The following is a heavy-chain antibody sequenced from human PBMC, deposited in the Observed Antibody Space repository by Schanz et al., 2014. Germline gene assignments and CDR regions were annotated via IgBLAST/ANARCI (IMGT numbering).Heavy chain of an antibody. CDR1: GYTFTSHG. D-gene: IGHD2-2*01. J-gene: IGHJ3*02. V-gene: IGHV1-18*01. Sequence: QVQLVQSGAEVKKPGASVKVSCKASGYTFTSHGISWVRQAPGQGLEWMGWITAYNGDTNYALKLQGRVTITADKSTSTAYMELSSLRYEDTALYYCARGTMPGTFDIWGQGTMVTVSS. CDR2: ITAYNGDT. CDR3: ARGTMPGTFDI.